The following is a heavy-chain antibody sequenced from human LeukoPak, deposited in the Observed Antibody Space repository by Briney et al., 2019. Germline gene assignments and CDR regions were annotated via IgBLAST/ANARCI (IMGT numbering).Heavy chain of an antibody. J-gene: IGHJ4*02. CDR3: ARDGGLGDETYYFDY. Sequence: GGSLRLSCAGSGFTFRSYAMHWVRQAPGKGLEWVAVISYDGSNKYYADSVKGRFTISRDNSKNTLYLQVNSLRAEDTAVYYCARDGGLGDETYYFDYWGQGTLVTVSS. V-gene: IGHV3-30*01. CDR1: GFTFRSYA. CDR2: ISYDGSNK. D-gene: IGHD3-10*01.